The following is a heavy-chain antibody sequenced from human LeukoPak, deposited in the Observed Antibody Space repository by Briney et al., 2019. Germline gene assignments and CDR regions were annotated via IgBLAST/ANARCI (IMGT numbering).Heavy chain of an antibody. CDR3: ARLPSGGIVVVTGYFDY. CDR1: GYSFTNSW. CDR2: IYPGDPDT. D-gene: IGHD3-22*01. Sequence: GESLKISCQGSGYSFTNSWIAWVRQMPGKGLEWMGIIYPGDPDTRYSPSFQGQVTISADKSISTAYLQWSSLKASGTAMYYCARLPSGGIVVVTGYFDYWGQGTLVTVSS. J-gene: IGHJ4*02. V-gene: IGHV5-51*01.